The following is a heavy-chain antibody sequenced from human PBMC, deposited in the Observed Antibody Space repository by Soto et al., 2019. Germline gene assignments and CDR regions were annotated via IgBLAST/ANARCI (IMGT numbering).Heavy chain of an antibody. CDR2: INSDGSST. V-gene: IGHV3-74*01. D-gene: IGHD3-10*01. CDR3: ASLWFGESYDAFDI. CDR1: GFTFSSYW. Sequence: GGSLRLSCAASGFTFSSYWMHWVRQAPGKGLVWVSRINSDGSSTSNADSVKGRFTISRDNAKNTLYLQMNSLRAEDTAVYYCASLWFGESYDAFDIWGQGTMVTVSS. J-gene: IGHJ3*02.